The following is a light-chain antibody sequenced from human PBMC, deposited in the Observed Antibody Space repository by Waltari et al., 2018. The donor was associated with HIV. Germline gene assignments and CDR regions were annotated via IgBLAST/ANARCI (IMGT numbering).Light chain of an antibody. J-gene: IGLJ3*02. CDR3: AAWDVSLSGWV. V-gene: IGLV1-47*01. CDR1: TSNIGSKF. Sequence: SVLTQPPSTSGTPGQKVTIFCSGSTSNIGSKFVYWYQQFPGTAPKLLIYRNNERPSGVPDRVSGSKSGISASLAITGLRSEDEADYYCAAWDVSLSGWVFGGGTKLTVL. CDR2: RNN.